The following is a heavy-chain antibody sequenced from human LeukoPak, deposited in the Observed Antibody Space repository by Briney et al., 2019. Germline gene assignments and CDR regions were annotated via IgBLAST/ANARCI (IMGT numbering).Heavy chain of an antibody. V-gene: IGHV4-34*01. CDR3: ASLFTTVTTFYYYYYGMDV. Sequence: PSETLSLTCAVYGGSFSGYYWSWIRQPPGKGLEWVGEINHSGSTNYNPSLESRVTISVDTSKNQFSLKLSSVTAADTAVYYCASLFTTVTTFYYYYYGMDVWGQGTTVTVSS. J-gene: IGHJ6*02. CDR1: GGSFSGYY. D-gene: IGHD4-17*01. CDR2: INHSGST.